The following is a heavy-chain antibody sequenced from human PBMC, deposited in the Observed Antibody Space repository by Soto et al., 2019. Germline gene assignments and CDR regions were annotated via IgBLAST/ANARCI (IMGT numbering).Heavy chain of an antibody. V-gene: IGHV3-30-3*01. Sequence: QVQLVESGGGVVQPGRSLRLSCAASGFTFSSYAMLWVRQAPGKGLEWVAVISYDGSNKYYADSVKGRFTISRDNSKNTLYLQMNSLRAEDTAVYYCASPPYYDFWSGYVLGGMDVWGQGTTVTVSS. J-gene: IGHJ6*02. CDR3: ASPPYYDFWSGYVLGGMDV. CDR1: GFTFSSYA. CDR2: ISYDGSNK. D-gene: IGHD3-3*01.